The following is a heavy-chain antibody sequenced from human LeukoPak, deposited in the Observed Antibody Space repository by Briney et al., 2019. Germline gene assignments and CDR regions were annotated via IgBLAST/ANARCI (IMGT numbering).Heavy chain of an antibody. CDR2: ISSSSSYI. CDR1: GFSFSSYT. Sequence: GSLRLSCAASGFSFSSYTMNWVRQAPGKGLEWVSIISSSSSYIYYADSVKGRFTISRDNSKNTLYLQMNSLRAEDTAIYYCAKAEGKNPTGGRWLDWGQGTLVTVSS. D-gene: IGHD6-19*01. J-gene: IGHJ4*02. V-gene: IGHV3-21*04. CDR3: AKAEGKNPTGGRWLD.